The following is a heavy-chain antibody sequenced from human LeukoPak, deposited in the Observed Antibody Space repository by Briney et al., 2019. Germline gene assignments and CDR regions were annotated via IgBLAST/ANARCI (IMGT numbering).Heavy chain of an antibody. CDR1: GFTFSSYG. Sequence: GGSLRLSCAASGFTFSSYGMHWVRQAPGKGLEWVANIKQDGSEKYYVDSVKGRFTISRDNAKNSLYLQMNSLRGEDTAVYFCARDIVMVTAIQDYWGQGTLVTVSS. CDR2: IKQDGSEK. J-gene: IGHJ4*02. D-gene: IGHD2-21*02. V-gene: IGHV3-7*01. CDR3: ARDIVMVTAIQDY.